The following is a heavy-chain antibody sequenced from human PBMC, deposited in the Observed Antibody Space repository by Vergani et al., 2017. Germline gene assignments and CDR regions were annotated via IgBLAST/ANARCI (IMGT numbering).Heavy chain of an antibody. V-gene: IGHV3-30*18. D-gene: IGHD6-13*01. CDR2: ISYDGSNK. CDR1: GFTFSSYA. Sequence: VQLLESGGGLVQPGGSLRLSCAASGFTFSSYAMSWVRQAPGKGLEWVAVISYDGSNKYYADSVKGRFTISRDNSKNTLYLQMNSLRAEDTAVYYCAKDEGGIAAAPDYWGQGTLVTVSS. J-gene: IGHJ4*02. CDR3: AKDEGGIAAAPDY.